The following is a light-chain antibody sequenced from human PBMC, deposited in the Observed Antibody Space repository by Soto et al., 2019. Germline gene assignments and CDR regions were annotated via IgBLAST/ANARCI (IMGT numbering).Light chain of an antibody. Sequence: ENVLTQSPDTLSVSPAERATLSCRASQTVGSNLAWYQQKPGQAPRLLIYGASTRASDTPARFSGSGSVTEFALTISSLQSEDFAVYYCQQYNNWPITFGQGTRLEI. CDR1: QTVGSN. V-gene: IGKV3D-15*01. CDR3: QQYNNWPIT. CDR2: GAS. J-gene: IGKJ5*01.